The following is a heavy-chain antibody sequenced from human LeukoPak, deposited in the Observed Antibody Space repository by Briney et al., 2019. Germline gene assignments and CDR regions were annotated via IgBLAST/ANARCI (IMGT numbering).Heavy chain of an antibody. CDR3: ARDGRGYSGYDFDH. CDR1: GFTFSSYS. CDR2: ISSSSSYI. J-gene: IGHJ4*02. V-gene: IGHV3-21*01. Sequence: PGGSLRLSCAASGFTFSSYSMNWVRQAPGKGLEWVSSISSSSSYIYYADSVKGRFTISRDNAKNSLYLQMNSLRAEDTAVYYCARDGRGYSGYDFDHWGQGTLVTVSS. D-gene: IGHD5-12*01.